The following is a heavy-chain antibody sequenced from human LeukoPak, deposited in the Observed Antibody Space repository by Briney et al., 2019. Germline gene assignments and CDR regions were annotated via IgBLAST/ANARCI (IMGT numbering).Heavy chain of an antibody. CDR2: INAGNGNT. Sequence: ASVKVSCKASGYTFTNYAIHWVRQAPGQRLEWMGWINAGNGNTKYSPKFQGRGTITRDTSASTAYMELSSLRSEDTAVYYCARDLKQFGGWFDYWGQGTLVTVSS. CDR1: GYTFTNYA. CDR3: ARDLKQFGGWFDY. V-gene: IGHV1-3*01. D-gene: IGHD6-19*01. J-gene: IGHJ4*02.